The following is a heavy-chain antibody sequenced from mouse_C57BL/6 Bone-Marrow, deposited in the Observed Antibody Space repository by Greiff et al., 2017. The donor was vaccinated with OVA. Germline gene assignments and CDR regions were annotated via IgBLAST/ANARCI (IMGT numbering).Heavy chain of an antibody. CDR1: GYTFTSYD. V-gene: IGHV1-81*01. D-gene: IGHD1-1*01. Sequence: VQLKESGPELVKPGASVKLSCKASGYTFTSYDINWVKQRPGQGLEWIGEIYPRSGNTYYNEKFKGKATLTADKSSSTAYMELRSLTSEDSAVYFCARRITTVVPYYFDDWGQGTTLTVSS. CDR2: IYPRSGNT. CDR3: ARRITTVVPYYFDD. J-gene: IGHJ2*01.